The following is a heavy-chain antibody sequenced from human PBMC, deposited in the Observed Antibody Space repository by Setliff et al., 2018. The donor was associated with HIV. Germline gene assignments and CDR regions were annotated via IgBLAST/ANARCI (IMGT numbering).Heavy chain of an antibody. D-gene: IGHD3-9*01. CDR2: IIPIFGTT. V-gene: IGHV1-69*05. Sequence: GASVKVSCKASGGTFSSYAISWVRQAPGQGLEWMGGIIPIFGTTNYAQKFQGRVTITTDESTTTAYMELSSLRSEDTALYYCAGSTLTGYYTFGADYWGQGTLVTVSS. CDR3: AGSTLTGYYTFGADY. CDR1: GGTFSSYA. J-gene: IGHJ4*02.